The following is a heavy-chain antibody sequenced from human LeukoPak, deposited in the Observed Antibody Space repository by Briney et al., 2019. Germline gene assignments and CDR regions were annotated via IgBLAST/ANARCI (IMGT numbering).Heavy chain of an antibody. CDR2: ISYDGSNK. Sequence: GGSLRLSCAASGFTFSSYGMHWVRQAPGKGLEWVAVISYDGSNKYYADSVKGRFTISRDNSKNTLYLQMNSLRAEDTAVYYCAKDPRHWLLEYYFDYWGQGTLVTVSS. J-gene: IGHJ4*02. CDR1: GFTFSSYG. V-gene: IGHV3-30*18. D-gene: IGHD3-9*01. CDR3: AKDPRHWLLEYYFDY.